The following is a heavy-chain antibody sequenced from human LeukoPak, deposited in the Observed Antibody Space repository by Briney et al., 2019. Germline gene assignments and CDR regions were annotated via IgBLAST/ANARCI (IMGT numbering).Heavy chain of an antibody. CDR1: GFTFSDYN. Sequence: GGSLRLSCAASGFTFSDYNMSWVRQAPGKGPEWVSAISGSGGSTYYADSVKGRFTISRDNSKNTLYLQMNSLRAEDTAVYYCAKGGSSWYYYYYYMDVWGKGTTVTVSS. V-gene: IGHV3-23*01. CDR2: ISGSGGST. CDR3: AKGGSSWYYYYYYMDV. D-gene: IGHD6-13*01. J-gene: IGHJ6*03.